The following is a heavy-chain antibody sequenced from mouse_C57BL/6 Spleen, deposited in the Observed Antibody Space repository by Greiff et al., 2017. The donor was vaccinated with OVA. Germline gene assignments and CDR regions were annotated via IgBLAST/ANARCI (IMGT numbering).Heavy chain of an antibody. D-gene: IGHD1-1*01. CDR1: GYTFTSYW. V-gene: IGHV1-52*01. CDR2: IDPSDSET. J-gene: IGHJ3*01. Sequence: QVRLQQPGAELVRPGSSVKLSCKASGYTFTSYWMHWVKQRPIQGLEWIGNIDPSDSETHYNQKFKDKATLTVDKSSSTAYMQLSSLTSEDSAVYYCARSGGSSAWFAYWGQGTLVTVSA. CDR3: ARSGGSSAWFAY.